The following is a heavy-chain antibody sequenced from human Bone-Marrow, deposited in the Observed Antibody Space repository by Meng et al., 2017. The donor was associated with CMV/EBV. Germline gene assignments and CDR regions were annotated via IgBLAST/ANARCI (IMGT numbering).Heavy chain of an antibody. J-gene: IGHJ3*01. CDR1: GYRLSDYY. CDR2: MNPTSGFA. D-gene: IGHD1-14*01. Sequence: ASVKVSCKASGYRLSDYYIHWVRQAPGQGLEWMGWMNPTSGFAHYAQKFQGRVTLTRDTSISAGYMELRRLTSDDTAVYYCARGYNWNHGDSFDLWGQGTWVTVSS. V-gene: IGHV1-2*02. CDR3: ARGYNWNHGDSFDL.